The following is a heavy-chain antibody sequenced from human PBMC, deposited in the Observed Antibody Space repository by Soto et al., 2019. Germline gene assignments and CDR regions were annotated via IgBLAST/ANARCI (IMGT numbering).Heavy chain of an antibody. Sequence: GGSLRLSCAASGFTFSSYGMHWGRQAPGKGLEWVAVIWYDGSNKYYADSVKGRFTISRVNSKNKLYLQMNSLRAEDTDVYYCARDLTYYYDSSGYYLDYWGQGTLVTVSS. CDR1: GFTFSSYG. CDR2: IWYDGSNK. D-gene: IGHD3-22*01. J-gene: IGHJ4*02. CDR3: ARDLTYYYDSSGYYLDY. V-gene: IGHV3-33*01.